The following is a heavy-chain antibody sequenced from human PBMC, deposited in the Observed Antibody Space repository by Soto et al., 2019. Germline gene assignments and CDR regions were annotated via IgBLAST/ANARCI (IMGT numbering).Heavy chain of an antibody. CDR1: GFTFSDYA. D-gene: IGHD6-19*01. J-gene: IGHJ4*02. Sequence: VQLVESGGGVVQPGRSLRLSCAASGFTFSDYAMHWVRQAPGKGLEWVAVVSHDGRNTHYADSVKGGFTISRDSSKNTVSLEMPSLRAEDTAVYYCAKGGRQWLVTSDFNYWGQGALVTVSS. V-gene: IGHV3-30*18. CDR2: VSHDGRNT. CDR3: AKGGRQWLVTSDFNY.